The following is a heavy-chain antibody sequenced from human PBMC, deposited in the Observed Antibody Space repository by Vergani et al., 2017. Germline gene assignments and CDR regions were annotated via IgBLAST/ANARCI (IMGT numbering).Heavy chain of an antibody. CDR1: GSSLRGYY. J-gene: IGHJ4*02. CDR2: VEDSGYF. V-gene: IGHV4-59*01. D-gene: IGHD1-14*01. Sequence: QVQVEESGPGLVRPSETLSLTCTVSGSSLRGYYWNLIRQTPGEGLEWIGYVEDSGYFNYNPSLKTRVSMSSDTSNNQFSLMLSSVTVAGTAVYYCARSIVSRNPPDYFDNWGQGTLVTVSS. CDR3: ARSIVSRNPPDYFDN.